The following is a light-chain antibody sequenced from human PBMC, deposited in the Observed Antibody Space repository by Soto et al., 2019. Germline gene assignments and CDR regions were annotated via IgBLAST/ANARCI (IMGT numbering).Light chain of an antibody. V-gene: IGLV2-8*01. J-gene: IGLJ1*01. Sequence: QSVLTQPPSASGAPGQSVTISCTRTNSDVGSYNFVSWYQQHPGRAPKLLIYEVSKRPSGVPDRFSGSKSGNTASLTVSGLQAEDEADYYCSSYAGTNTRYLFGSGTKVTVL. CDR1: NSDVGSYNF. CDR2: EVS. CDR3: SSYAGTNTRYL.